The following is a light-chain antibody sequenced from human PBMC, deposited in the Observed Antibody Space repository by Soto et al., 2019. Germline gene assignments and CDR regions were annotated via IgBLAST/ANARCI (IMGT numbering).Light chain of an antibody. CDR2: AAS. CDR1: QTISSW. CDR3: LQDHDDSWT. V-gene: IGKV1-5*01. J-gene: IGKJ1*01. Sequence: DIQMTQSPSTLSGSVGDRVTITCRASQTISSWLAWYQQRPGKAPKLLIYAASNVHSGVPPRFSGSRSGTEFTPTISNLQPEDFASYYCLQDHDDSWTFGQGTKVDIK.